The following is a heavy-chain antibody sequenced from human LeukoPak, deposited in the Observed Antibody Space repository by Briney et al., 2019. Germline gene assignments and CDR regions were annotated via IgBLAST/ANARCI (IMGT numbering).Heavy chain of an antibody. J-gene: IGHJ3*02. CDR1: GGSISSYY. CDR2: IYYSGST. CDR3: ARRLVVTAAFDI. V-gene: IGHV4-59*12. Sequence: SETLSLTCTVSGGSISSYYWSWIRQPPGKGLEWIGYIYYSGSTYYNPSLKSRVTISVDTSKNQFSLKLSSVTAADTAVYYCARRLVVTAAFDIWGQGTMVTVSS. D-gene: IGHD2-21*02.